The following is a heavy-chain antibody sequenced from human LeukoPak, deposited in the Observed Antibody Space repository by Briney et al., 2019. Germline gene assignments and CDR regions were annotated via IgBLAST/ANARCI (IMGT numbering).Heavy chain of an antibody. Sequence: GGSLRLSCAASGFTFSSYAMSWFRQTPGKGLEWVSAISGGGDRTHYADSAKGRFTISRDNSKNTLYLQMNSLRVDDTAVYYCAKDLGTYYGPGWFDPWGQGTLVTVSS. CDR3: AKDLGTYYGPGWFDP. D-gene: IGHD3-10*01. V-gene: IGHV3-23*01. CDR1: GFTFSSYA. CDR2: ISGGGDRT. J-gene: IGHJ5*02.